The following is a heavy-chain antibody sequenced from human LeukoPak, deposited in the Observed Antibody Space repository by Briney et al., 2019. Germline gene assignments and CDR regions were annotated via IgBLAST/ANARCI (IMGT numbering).Heavy chain of an antibody. CDR3: ARAPGDFWSGYYGDYFDY. CDR2: ISGSGGSA. CDR1: GFTFSSYA. Sequence: GGSLRLSCAASGFTFSSYAMSWVRQAPGKGLEWVSAISGSGGSAYYADSVKGRFTISRDNSKNTLYLQMNSLRAEDTAVYYCARAPGDFWSGYYGDYFDYWGQGTLVTVSS. D-gene: IGHD3-3*01. J-gene: IGHJ4*02. V-gene: IGHV3-23*01.